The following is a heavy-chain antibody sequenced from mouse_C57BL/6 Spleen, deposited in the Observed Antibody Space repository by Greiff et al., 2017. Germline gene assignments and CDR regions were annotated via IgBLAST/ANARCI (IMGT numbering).Heavy chain of an antibody. Sequence: QVQLKQPGAELVKPGASVKLSCKASGYTFTSYWMQWVKQRPGQGLEWIGEIDPSDSYTNYNQKFKGKATLTVDTSSSTAYMQLSSLTSEDSAVYYCARRGLGSYMDYWGQGTSVTVSS. V-gene: IGHV1-50*01. CDR1: GYTFTSYW. J-gene: IGHJ4*01. D-gene: IGHD1-1*02. CDR3: ARRGLGSYMDY. CDR2: IDPSDSYT.